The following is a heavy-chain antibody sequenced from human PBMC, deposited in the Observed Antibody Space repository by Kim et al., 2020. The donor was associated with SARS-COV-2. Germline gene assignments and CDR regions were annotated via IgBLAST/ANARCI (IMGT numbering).Heavy chain of an antibody. Sequence: GGSLRLSCAASGFTFSDVWMSWVRQAPGKGLEWVGRVKSKTDGDTTDYAAPVRGRFTVSRDDSKDMLYLQMNSLKTEDTAIYYCTTLISAAGRGYWGQGT. CDR3: TTLISAAGRGY. CDR1: GFTFSDVW. D-gene: IGHD6-13*01. CDR2: VKSKTDGDTT. J-gene: IGHJ4*02. V-gene: IGHV3-15*01.